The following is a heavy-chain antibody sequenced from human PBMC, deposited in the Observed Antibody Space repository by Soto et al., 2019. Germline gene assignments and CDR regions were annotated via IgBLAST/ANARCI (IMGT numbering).Heavy chain of an antibody. Sequence: PGGCLRLSCASSGFSFSSYAMSWVRQAPGKGLEWVSAISGSGGSTYYADSVKGRFTISRDNSKNTLYLQMNSLRAEDTAVYYSAKAYSSGRHLVDYLGQGTLVTVSS. V-gene: IGHV3-23*01. CDR1: GFSFSSYA. CDR2: ISGSGGST. J-gene: IGHJ4*02. D-gene: IGHD6-19*01. CDR3: AKAYSSGRHLVDY.